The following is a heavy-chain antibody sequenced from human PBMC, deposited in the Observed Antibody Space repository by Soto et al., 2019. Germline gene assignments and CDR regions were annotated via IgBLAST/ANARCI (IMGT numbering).Heavy chain of an antibody. D-gene: IGHD1-26*01. V-gene: IGHV3-23*01. CDR2: ISGSGGST. Sequence: GGSLSLSCAASGFTFSSYAMSWVRQAPGKGLEWVSAISGSGGSTYYADSVKGRFTISRDNSKNTLYLQMNSLRAEDTAVYYCANGHFGGSYHYWGQGTLVTVSS. CDR1: GFTFSSYA. J-gene: IGHJ4*02. CDR3: ANGHFGGSYHY.